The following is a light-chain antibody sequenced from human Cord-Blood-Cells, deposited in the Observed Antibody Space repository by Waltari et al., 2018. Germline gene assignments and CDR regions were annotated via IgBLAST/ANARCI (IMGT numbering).Light chain of an antibody. V-gene: IGKV1-5*03. CDR3: QQYNSYST. Sequence: DIQMTQSPSTLSASVGDRVTITCRASQSISSWLAWYQQKPGKAPKLLIYKASSLESGVPSRFGGCGSGTEFTLTISSLQPDDFATYYCQQYNSYSTFGQGTKVEIK. CDR1: QSISSW. J-gene: IGKJ1*01. CDR2: KAS.